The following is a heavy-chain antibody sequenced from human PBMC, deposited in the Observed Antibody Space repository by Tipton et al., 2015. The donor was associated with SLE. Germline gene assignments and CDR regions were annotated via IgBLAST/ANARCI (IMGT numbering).Heavy chain of an antibody. J-gene: IGHJ4*02. CDR1: GFTFSSYS. CDR2: ISSSSSYI. CDR3: AGSPEEGYCSGGSCHYYFDY. D-gene: IGHD2-15*01. Sequence: SLRLSCAASGFTFSSYSMNWVRQAPGKGLEWVSSISSSSSYIYYADSVKGRFTISRDNAKNSLYLQMNSLRAEDTAVYYCAGSPEEGYCSGGSCHYYFDYWGQGTLVTVSS. V-gene: IGHV3-21*03.